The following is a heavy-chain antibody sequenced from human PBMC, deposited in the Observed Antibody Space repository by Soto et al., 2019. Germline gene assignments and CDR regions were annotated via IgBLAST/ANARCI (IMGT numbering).Heavy chain of an antibody. V-gene: IGHV4-59*01. CDR3: ATSGLVGREVNTWFDP. J-gene: IGHJ5*02. CDR2: ISYRGST. D-gene: IGHD2-2*01. CDR1: AVSITTSY. Sequence: ERLSRTCSVSAVSITTSYWSWIRPPLGKALEWIGYISYRGSTNYNPSLKSRLTISIDTSKSQISLKLTSMTTADTAVYYCATSGLVGREVNTWFDPWGQGTQVTVYS.